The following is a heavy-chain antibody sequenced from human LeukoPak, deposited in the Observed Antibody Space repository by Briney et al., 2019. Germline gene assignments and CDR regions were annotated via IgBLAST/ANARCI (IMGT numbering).Heavy chain of an antibody. V-gene: IGHV3-11*06. D-gene: IGHD1-26*01. J-gene: IGHJ4*02. CDR2: ISSKGDHT. CDR3: ARALASGSSAFDY. Sequence: GGSLRLSCAVSQFTFSDHYMSCIRQAPGKGLEWLSSISSKGDHTNYADSVKGRFTISRDNAKNSLYLQMNSLRAEDTAVYYCARALASGSSAFDYWGQGTLVTVSS. CDR1: QFTFSDHY.